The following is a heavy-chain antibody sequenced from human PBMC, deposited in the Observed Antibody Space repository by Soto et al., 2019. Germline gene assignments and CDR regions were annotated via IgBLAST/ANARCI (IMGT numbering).Heavy chain of an antibody. CDR1: GFTFTSSA. V-gene: IGHV1-58*01. J-gene: IGHJ4*02. CDR2: IVVGSGKT. CDR3: ATSITGTAYYFDY. D-gene: IGHD1-20*01. Sequence: SVKVSCTASGFTFTSSAVQWVRQARGQRLEWIGWIVVGSGKTNYAQKFQDRVTITEDMSTGTAYMELSSLRSEDTTVYYCATSITGTAYYFDYWGQGTLVTVSS.